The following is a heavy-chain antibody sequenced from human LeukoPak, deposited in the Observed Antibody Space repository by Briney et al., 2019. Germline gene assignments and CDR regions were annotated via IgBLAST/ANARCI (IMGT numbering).Heavy chain of an antibody. D-gene: IGHD3-22*01. J-gene: IGHJ4*02. Sequence: SETLSLTCTVSGGSISSYYWSWIRQPPGKGLEWIGYIYYSGSTNYNPSLKSRVTISVDTSKNQFSLKLSSVTAADTAVYYCARGTPTFNYYGSSPYYSFYFDYWGQGALVTVSS. CDR3: ARGTPTFNYYGSSPYYSFYFDY. V-gene: IGHV4-59*01. CDR1: GGSISSYY. CDR2: IYYSGST.